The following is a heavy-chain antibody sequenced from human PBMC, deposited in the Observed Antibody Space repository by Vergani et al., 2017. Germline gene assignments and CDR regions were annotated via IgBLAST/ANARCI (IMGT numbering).Heavy chain of an antibody. CDR3: ARGILSGPTYYYYGMDV. D-gene: IGHD1-26*01. CDR1: GFTFSSYD. Sequence: EVQLVESGGGLVQPGGSLRLSCAASGFTFSSYDMHWVRQATGKGLEWVSAIGTAGDTYYPGSVKGRFTISRENAKNSLYLQMNSLRAGDTAVYYCARGILSGPTYYYYGMDVWGQGTTVTVSS. V-gene: IGHV3-13*04. CDR2: IGTAGDT. J-gene: IGHJ6*02.